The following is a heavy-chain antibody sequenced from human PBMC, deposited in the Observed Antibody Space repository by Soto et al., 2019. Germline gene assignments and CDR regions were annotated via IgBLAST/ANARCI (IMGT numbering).Heavy chain of an antibody. CDR2: MNPDSGNT. CDR3: ARARFGDIVALINGKYFDP. Sequence: QVQLVQSGAEVKKPGASVKVSCEASGYTFTNYDINWVRQATGQGLEWMGWMNPDSGNTGYVQKFQGRVTMTRNTSIGTAYMELSSLTSEDTAIYYCARARFGDIVALINGKYFDPWGQGTLVTVSS. D-gene: IGHD5-12*01. CDR1: GYTFTNYD. J-gene: IGHJ5*02. V-gene: IGHV1-8*01.